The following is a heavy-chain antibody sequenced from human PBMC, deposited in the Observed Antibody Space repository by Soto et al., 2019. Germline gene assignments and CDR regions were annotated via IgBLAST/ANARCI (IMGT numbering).Heavy chain of an antibody. V-gene: IGHV1-69*01. J-gene: IGHJ6*02. CDR2: IIPIYGTA. Sequence: QVQLVQSGAEVKKPGSSVKVSCKASGGTFSSFTISWVRQAPGQGLEWMGGIIPIYGTANYAQKFQGRVTITADAYTRTAYMELRSLRSEDSAVYYCAKDRRADWESYYYYAMDVWGQGTTVTVSS. CDR1: GGTFSSFT. D-gene: IGHD1-26*01. CDR3: AKDRRADWESYYYYAMDV.